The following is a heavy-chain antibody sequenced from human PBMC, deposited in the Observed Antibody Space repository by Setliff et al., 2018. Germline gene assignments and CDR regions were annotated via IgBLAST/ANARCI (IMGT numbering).Heavy chain of an antibody. V-gene: IGHV4-4*09. D-gene: IGHD2-2*01. CDR3: ARDGPHCVTSSCPGAWFDP. CDR1: GASISSYY. Sequence: TLSLTCTVSGASISSYYWSWIRQPPGEGLEWIGYIYSSGNIKYNPSLKSRVTISLDTSKNQFSLKLSSVTAADTAVYYCARDGPHCVTSSCPGAWFDPWGQGILVTVSS. CDR2: IYSSGNI. J-gene: IGHJ5*02.